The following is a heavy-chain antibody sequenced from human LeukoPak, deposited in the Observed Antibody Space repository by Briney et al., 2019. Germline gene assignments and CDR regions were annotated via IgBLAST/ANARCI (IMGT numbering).Heavy chain of an antibody. CDR3: AREYIYGAPLRY. V-gene: IGHV4-59*01. D-gene: IGHD5-18*01. J-gene: IGHJ4*02. Sequence: SETLSLTCTLPGGSISSYYWSWIRQPPRKGLERIGYIYYSGGTNYNLPLQRRVTRSVDTSKNQVSLKLSSVTAADTAVYYCAREYIYGAPLRYWGQGTLVTVSS. CDR2: IYYSGGT. CDR1: GGSISSYY.